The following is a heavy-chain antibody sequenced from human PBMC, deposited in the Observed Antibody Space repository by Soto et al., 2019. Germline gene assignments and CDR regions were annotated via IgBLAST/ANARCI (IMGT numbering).Heavy chain of an antibody. D-gene: IGHD3-3*01. Sequence: SETLSLTCAVYGGSFSGYYWSWIRQPPGKGLEWIGEINHSGSTNYNPSLKSRVTISVDTSKNQFSLKLSSVTAADTAVYYCVGFWSGYSTRKTLPVPGGIYYYGMDVWGQGTTVTVSS. CDR3: VGFWSGYSTRKTLPVPGGIYYYGMDV. V-gene: IGHV4-34*01. CDR1: GGSFSGYY. CDR2: INHSGST. J-gene: IGHJ6*02.